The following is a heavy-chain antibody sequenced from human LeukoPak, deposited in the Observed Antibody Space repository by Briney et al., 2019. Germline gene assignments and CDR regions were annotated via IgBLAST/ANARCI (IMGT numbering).Heavy chain of an antibody. CDR2: INHSGST. V-gene: IGHV4-34*01. J-gene: IGHJ5*02. CDR1: GGSYSGYY. Sequence: PSETLSLTCAVYGGSYSGYYWSWIRQPPGKGLEWIGEINHSGSTNYNPSLKSRVTISVDTSKNQFSLKLSSVTAADTAVYYCARLPSTTAPVHNLNWFDPWGQGTLVTASS. CDR3: ARLPSTTAPVHNLNWFDP. D-gene: IGHD4-17*01.